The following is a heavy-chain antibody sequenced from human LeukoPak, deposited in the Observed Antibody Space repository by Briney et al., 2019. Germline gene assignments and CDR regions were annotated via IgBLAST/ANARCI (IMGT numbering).Heavy chain of an antibody. J-gene: IGHJ4*02. V-gene: IGHV3-30*18. CDR1: GFTFSSYD. D-gene: IGHD2-15*01. CDR3: AKPGDVAVVAATWLDY. Sequence: GGSLRLSCAASGFTFSSYDMHWVRQVPGKGLEWVAVISYDGSNKYYADSVKGRFTISRDNSKNTLYLQMNSLRAEDTAVYYCAKPGDVAVVAATWLDYWGQGTLVTVSS. CDR2: ISYDGSNK.